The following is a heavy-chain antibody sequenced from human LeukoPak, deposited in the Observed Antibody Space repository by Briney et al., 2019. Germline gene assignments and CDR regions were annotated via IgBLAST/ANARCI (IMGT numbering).Heavy chain of an antibody. V-gene: IGHV3-33*06. D-gene: IGHD3-3*01. Sequence: GGSLRLSCAASGFTFNTYGMHWVRQAPGQGLEWVAAIWFDGSVKHYSDAVKGRFTISRDDSLNTLCLKMNSLRVEDTAIYYCAKDTGVQFLEPAFWGQGTLVTVSS. CDR2: IWFDGSVK. CDR3: AKDTGVQFLEPAF. J-gene: IGHJ4*02. CDR1: GFTFNTYG.